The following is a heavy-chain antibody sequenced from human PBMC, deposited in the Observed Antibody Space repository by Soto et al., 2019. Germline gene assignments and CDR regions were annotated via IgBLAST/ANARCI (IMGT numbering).Heavy chain of an antibody. J-gene: IGHJ6*02. CDR3: AREPTVSYYYYYGMDV. Sequence: PSETLSRTCTVSGGSISSGGYYWSWIRQHPGKGLEWIGYIYYSGSTYYNPSLKSRVTISVDTSKNQFSLKLSSVTAADTAVYYCAREPTVSYYYYYGMDVWGQGTTVTVSS. V-gene: IGHV4-31*03. CDR2: IYYSGST. CDR1: GGSISSGGYY. D-gene: IGHD4-17*01.